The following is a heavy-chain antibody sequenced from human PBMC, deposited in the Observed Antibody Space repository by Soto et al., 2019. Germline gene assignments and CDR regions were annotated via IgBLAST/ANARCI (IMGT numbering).Heavy chain of an antibody. D-gene: IGHD3-3*01. CDR1: GFTFSSYA. CDR2: ISGSGGST. V-gene: IGHV3-23*01. Sequence: EVQLLESGGGLVQPGGSLRLSCAASGFTFSSYAMSWVRQAPGKGLEWVSAISGSGGSTYYADSVKGRFTISRDNSKNTLYLQMNSLRAEDTAVYYCAKDSVRITTFGVVTRPLFGYFDYWGQGTLVTVSS. CDR3: AKDSVRITTFGVVTRPLFGYFDY. J-gene: IGHJ4*02.